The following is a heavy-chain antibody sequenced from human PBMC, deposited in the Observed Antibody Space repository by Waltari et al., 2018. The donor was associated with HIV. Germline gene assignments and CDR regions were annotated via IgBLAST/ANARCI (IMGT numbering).Heavy chain of an antibody. CDR3: AKGPTLTSPPTYFNY. J-gene: IGHJ4*02. CDR2: ISWNSGSI. V-gene: IGHV3-9*01. CDR1: GFTFDDYA. D-gene: IGHD2-2*01. Sequence: EVHLVESGGGLVQPGRSLRLSCAASGFTFDDYAMHWVRQTPGKGVDWVSGISWNSGSIGYADAVKGRFTISRDNAKNSLFLQMNSLRPEDTAFYYCAKGPTLTSPPTYFNYWGQGTLVTVSS.